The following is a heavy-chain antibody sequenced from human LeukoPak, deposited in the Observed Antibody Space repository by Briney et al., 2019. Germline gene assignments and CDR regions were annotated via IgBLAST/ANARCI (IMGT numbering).Heavy chain of an antibody. Sequence: GGSLRLSCAASGFTFSNYGMHWVRQAPGKGLEWVAVIWYDGSNKYYADSVKGRFTISRDNSKNTLYLQMNSLRAEDTAVYYCARDRFVGDGFDYWGQGTLVTVSS. CDR1: GFTFSNYG. CDR3: ARDRFVGDGFDY. CDR2: IWYDGSNK. D-gene: IGHD4-17*01. V-gene: IGHV3-33*01. J-gene: IGHJ4*02.